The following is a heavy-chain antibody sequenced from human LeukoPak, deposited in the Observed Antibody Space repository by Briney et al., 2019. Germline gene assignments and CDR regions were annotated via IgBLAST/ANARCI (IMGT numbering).Heavy chain of an antibody. D-gene: IGHD2-2*01. CDR3: ARGVLWRAFDI. J-gene: IGHJ3*02. V-gene: IGHV4-61*01. CDR2: IYYSGST. CDR1: GGSVSSGSYY. Sequence: SETLCLTCTVSGGSVSSGSYYWSWIRQPPGKGVEWIGYIYYSGSTNYNPSLKSRVTISVDTSKNQFSLKLSSVTAADTAVYYCARGVLWRAFDIWGQGTMVTVSS.